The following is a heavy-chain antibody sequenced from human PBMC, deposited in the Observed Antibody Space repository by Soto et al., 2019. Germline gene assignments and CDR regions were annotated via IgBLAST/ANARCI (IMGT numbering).Heavy chain of an antibody. CDR1: GGTFSSYT. V-gene: IGHV1-69*08. CDR2: IIPILGIA. Sequence: QVQLVQSGAEVKKPGSSVKVSCKASGGTFSSYTISWVRQAPGQGLEWMGRIIPILGIANYAQKFQGRVTITADKSTSTAYMELSSLGSEDTAVYYCARDLYSSSWYGEYYYGMDVWGQGTTVTVSS. D-gene: IGHD6-13*01. CDR3: ARDLYSSSWYGEYYYGMDV. J-gene: IGHJ6*02.